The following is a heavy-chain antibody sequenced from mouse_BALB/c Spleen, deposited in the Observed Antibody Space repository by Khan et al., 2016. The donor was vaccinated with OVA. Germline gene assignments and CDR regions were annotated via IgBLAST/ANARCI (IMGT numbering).Heavy chain of an antibody. J-gene: IGHJ2*01. V-gene: IGHV1-87*01. CDR3: TRGGITTGYFDY. D-gene: IGHD2-4*01. CDR1: AYTFTSYW. CDR2: IYPGDGDT. Sequence: QVQLKQSGAELARPGTSVKLSCKASAYTFTSYWMQWVKQRPGQGLEWIGSIYPGDGDTRYTQKFKDKATLTADKSSSTAYMQLSSLASEDSAVYYCTRGGITTGYFDYWGQGTTLTVSS.